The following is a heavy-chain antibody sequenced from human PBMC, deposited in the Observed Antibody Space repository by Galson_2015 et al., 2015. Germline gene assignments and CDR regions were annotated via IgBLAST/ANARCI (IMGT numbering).Heavy chain of an antibody. CDR1: GFTFNTYP. V-gene: IGHV3-48*03. CDR2: FISRGGTI. CDR3: ARENSYSSSWYYFDC. J-gene: IGHJ4*02. Sequence: SLRLSCAASGFTFNTYPMNWFRKAPGKGLGGVSSFISRGGTIYYADSVKGRFTISRDNAKNSLYLQMNTLRAEDTAVYYCARENSYSSSWYYFDCWGQGTLVTVSS. D-gene: IGHD6-13*01.